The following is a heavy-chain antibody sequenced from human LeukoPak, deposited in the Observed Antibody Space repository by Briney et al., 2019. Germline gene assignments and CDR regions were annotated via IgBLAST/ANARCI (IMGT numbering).Heavy chain of an antibody. J-gene: IGHJ4*02. CDR2: ISGSGGST. D-gene: IGHD2-21*01. CDR3: AKFLPTHIVVADYYFDY. CDR1: GFTFSSYA. Sequence: GGSLRLSCAASGFTFSSYAMSWVRQAPGKGLEWVSAISGSGGSTYYADSVKGRFTISRDNSKNTLYLQMDSLRAEDTAVYYCAKFLPTHIVVADYYFDYWGQGTLVTVSS. V-gene: IGHV3-23*01.